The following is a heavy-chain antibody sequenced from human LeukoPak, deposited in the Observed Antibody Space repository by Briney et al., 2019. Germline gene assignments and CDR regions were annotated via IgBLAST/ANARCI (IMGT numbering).Heavy chain of an antibody. CDR3: ARSSVYRSSWLIDY. J-gene: IGHJ4*02. D-gene: IGHD6-13*01. CDR2: IYTSGST. CDR1: GSSISTYY. V-gene: IGHV4-4*07. Sequence: SETLSLTCNVSGSSISTYYWSWIRQPPGKGLEWIGRIYTSGSTNYNPSLKSRVTMSVDTSKNQFSLKLTSVTAADTAVYYCARSSVYRSSWLIDYWGQGTLVTVSS.